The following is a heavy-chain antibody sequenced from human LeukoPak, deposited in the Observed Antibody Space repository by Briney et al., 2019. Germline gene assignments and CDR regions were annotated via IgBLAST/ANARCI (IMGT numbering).Heavy chain of an antibody. V-gene: IGHV4-61*02. J-gene: IGHJ3*02. CDR1: GGSISSGGYY. CDR3: ARAHRPVQLWFYGAFDI. D-gene: IGHD5-18*01. CDR2: IYTSGST. Sequence: PSETLSLTCTVSGGSISSGGYYWSWIRRPAGKGLEWIGPIYTSGSTNYNPSLKSRVTISVDTSKNQFSLKLSSVTAADTAVYYCARAHRPVQLWFYGAFDIWGQGTMVTVSS.